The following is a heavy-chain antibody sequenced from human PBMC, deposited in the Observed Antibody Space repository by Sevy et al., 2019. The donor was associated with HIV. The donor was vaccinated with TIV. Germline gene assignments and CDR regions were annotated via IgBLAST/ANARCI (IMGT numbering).Heavy chain of an antibody. D-gene: IGHD2-15*01. J-gene: IGHJ4*02. CDR3: ARGRYCSGGSCSGFDY. CDR2: IYYSGST. Sequence: SETLSLTCTVSGGYISSYYWSWIRQPPGKGLEWIGYIYYSGSTNYNPTLKSRVTISVDTSKNQFSLKLSSVTAADTAVYYCARGRYCSGGSCSGFDYWGQGALFTVSS. CDR1: GGYISSYY. V-gene: IGHV4-59*01.